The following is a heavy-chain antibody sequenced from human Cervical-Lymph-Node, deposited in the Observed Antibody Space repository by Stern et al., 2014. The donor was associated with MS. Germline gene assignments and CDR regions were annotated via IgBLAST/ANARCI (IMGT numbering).Heavy chain of an antibody. J-gene: IGHJ4*02. CDR2: IYYRGST. D-gene: IGHD3-3*01. CDR1: GVSISSYH. CDR3: VRDIHRGFGVDY. Sequence: QLQLQESGPGLVQPSETLSLTCSVSGVSISSYHWRWVRQDPGKGLEWIGCIYYRGSTAYKPSLQGRATFSRDKSRKQRSLTLKPVTSADTAVYYCVRDIHRGFGVDYWGQGALVTVSS. V-gene: IGHV4-59*01.